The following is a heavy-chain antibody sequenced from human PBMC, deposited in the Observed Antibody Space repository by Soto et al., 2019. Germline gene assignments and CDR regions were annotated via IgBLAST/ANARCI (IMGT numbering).Heavy chain of an antibody. J-gene: IGHJ4*02. Sequence: QVLLQESGPGLLKPSQTLSLTCTVSGGSVNSVDYYWSWIRQPPAEGLEWIGYIFFSGRTDYNPSLKSRVSISVDTSKKQCSLELTSVTAADTAVYYCARIQRDNAFGHFDYWGRGTLVTVSS. CDR1: GGSVNSVDYY. CDR2: IFFSGRT. CDR3: ARIQRDNAFGHFDY. D-gene: IGHD3-16*01. V-gene: IGHV4-30-4*01.